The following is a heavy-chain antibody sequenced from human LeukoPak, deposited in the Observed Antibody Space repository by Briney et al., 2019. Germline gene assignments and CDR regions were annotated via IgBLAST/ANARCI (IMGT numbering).Heavy chain of an antibody. CDR3: ARLESSGYYVY. D-gene: IGHD3-22*01. V-gene: IGHV5-10-1*01. CDR1: GYSFTSYW. J-gene: IGHJ4*02. Sequence: GESLRISCKGSGYSFTSYWISWVHQMPGKGLEWMGRIDPRDSYTKYSPSFQGHVSISADKSISTAYLQWSSLKASDTATYYCARLESSGYYVYWGQGTLVTVSS. CDR2: IDPRDSYT.